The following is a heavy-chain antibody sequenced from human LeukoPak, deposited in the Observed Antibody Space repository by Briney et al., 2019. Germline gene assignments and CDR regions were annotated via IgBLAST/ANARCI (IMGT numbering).Heavy chain of an antibody. D-gene: IGHD7-27*01. J-gene: IGHJ5*02. CDR3: VRGLTNWGGFDP. Sequence: PSETLSLTCGVFGGSLSASYWGWIRQPPGKGLEWIGEINPSGGPTYHPSLKSRVTISGDPSKNQFYLKVTSVTAADTAVYYCVRGLTNWGGFDPWGQGTLVTVSS. CDR2: INPSGGP. V-gene: IGHV4-34*01. CDR1: GGSLSASY.